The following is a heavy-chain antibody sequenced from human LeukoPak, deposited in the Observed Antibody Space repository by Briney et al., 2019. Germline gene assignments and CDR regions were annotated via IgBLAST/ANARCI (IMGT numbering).Heavy chain of an antibody. CDR2: ISGYNAKT. CDR3: GRDQKTMAAGWIDS. J-gene: IGHJ4*02. D-gene: IGHD4/OR15-4a*01. CDR1: GYTFTNYA. V-gene: IGHV1-18*04. Sequence: ASVKVSCKASGYTFTNYAITWVGQAPGQGPEGMGWISGYNAKTDYAADFQDRVIMTTDTSTNTAYMELRSLTSGDTAIYYCGRDQKTMAAGWIDSWGQGTLVIASA.